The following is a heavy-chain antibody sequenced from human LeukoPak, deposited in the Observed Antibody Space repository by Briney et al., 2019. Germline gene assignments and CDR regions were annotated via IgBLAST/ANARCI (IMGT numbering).Heavy chain of an antibody. J-gene: IGHJ6*02. CDR1: GYTFTSYG. D-gene: IGHD2-2*01. V-gene: IGHV1-18*01. CDR2: ISAYNGNT. CDR3: ARGDIVVVPAPYAMDV. Sequence: ASVKVSRKASGYTFTSYGISWVRQAPGQGLEWMGWISAYNGNTNYAQKLQGRVTMTTDTSTSTAYMELRSLRSDDTAVYYCARGDIVVVPAPYAMDVWGQGTTVTVSS.